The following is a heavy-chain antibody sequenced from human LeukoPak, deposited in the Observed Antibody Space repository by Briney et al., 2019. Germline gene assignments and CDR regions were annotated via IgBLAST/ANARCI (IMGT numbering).Heavy chain of an antibody. CDR3: ASPITHSSYYGMDV. CDR2: ISSSSSYI. V-gene: IGHV3-21*01. D-gene: IGHD6-13*01. CDR1: GFTFSCYS. J-gene: IGHJ6*02. Sequence: PGGSLRLSCAASGFTFSCYSMNWVRQAPGKGLEWVSSISSSSSYIYYADSVKGRFTISRDNAKNSLYLQMNSLRAEDTAVYYCASPITHSSYYGMDVWGQGTTVTVSS.